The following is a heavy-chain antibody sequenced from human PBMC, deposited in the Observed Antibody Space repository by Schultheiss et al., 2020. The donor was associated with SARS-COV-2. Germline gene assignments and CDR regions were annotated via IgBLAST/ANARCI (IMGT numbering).Heavy chain of an antibody. CDR3: ARDPETYYYDSSGYYLY. D-gene: IGHD3-22*01. CDR2: IKQDGSEK. J-gene: IGHJ4*02. CDR1: GFTFSSYW. Sequence: GGSLRLSCAASGFTFSSYWMSWVRQAPGKGLEWVANIKQDGSEKYYVDSVKGRFTISRDNAKNSLYLQMNSLRAEDTAVYYCARDPETYYYDSSGYYLYWGQGTLVTVSS. V-gene: IGHV3-7*01.